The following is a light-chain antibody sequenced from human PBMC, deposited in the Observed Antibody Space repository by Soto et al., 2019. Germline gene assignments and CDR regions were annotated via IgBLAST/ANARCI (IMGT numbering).Light chain of an antibody. Sequence: QSVLTQPPSVSGAPGQRVTISCTGSSSNIGAGYDVHWYQQLPGTAPKLLIYGHSNRPSGVPDRFSGSKSGTSASLAITRLQAEDEADYYCQSYDSSPVVFGGGTQLTVL. CDR1: SSNIGAGYD. V-gene: IGLV1-40*01. CDR2: GHS. CDR3: QSYDSSPVV. J-gene: IGLJ2*01.